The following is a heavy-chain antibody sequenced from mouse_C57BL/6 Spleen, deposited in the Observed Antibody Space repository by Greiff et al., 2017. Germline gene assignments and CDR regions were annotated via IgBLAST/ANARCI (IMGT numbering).Heavy chain of an antibody. D-gene: IGHD2-1*01. CDR2: IDPSDSET. V-gene: IGHV1-52*01. Sequence: QVQLQQPGAELVRPGSSVKLSCKASGYTFTRYWMHWVKQRPIQGLEWIGNIDPSDSETHYNQKFKDKATLTVDKSSSTAYMQLSSLPSEDSAVYYCARRGIYYGNYDYWGQGTLVTVSA. CDR3: ARRGIYYGNYDY. CDR1: GYTFTRYW. J-gene: IGHJ3*01.